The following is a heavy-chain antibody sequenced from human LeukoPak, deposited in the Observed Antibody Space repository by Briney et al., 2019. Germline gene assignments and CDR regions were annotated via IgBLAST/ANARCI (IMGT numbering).Heavy chain of an antibody. J-gene: IGHJ3*01. CDR2: ISANNGDT. CDR3: ARKPMAHAFDF. CDR1: GFTFTNYG. Sequence: ASVKVSCKASGFTFTNYGFSWERQAPGQGLEWMGWISANNGDTHYAQKFQGRVTMTTDTSTTTVYMELRSLTSDDSAVYYCARKPMAHAFDFWGQGTMVTVSS. D-gene: IGHD3-10*01. V-gene: IGHV1-18*04.